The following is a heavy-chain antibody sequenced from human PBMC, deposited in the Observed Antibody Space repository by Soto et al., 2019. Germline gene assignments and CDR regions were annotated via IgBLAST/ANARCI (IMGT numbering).Heavy chain of an antibody. CDR3: TRVYDFWSNYWFHMDV. V-gene: IGHV4-59*01. Sequence: PSETLSLTCSVSGASIRRYYWSWIRQSAGKGLEWIGNIDYSGSTNYNPSLKSRVTISAETSKNQFSLKLSSVTAADTAIYYCTRVYDFWSNYWFHMDVWGQGTKVPVSS. CDR1: GASIRRYY. D-gene: IGHD3-3*01. CDR2: IDYSGST. J-gene: IGHJ6*02.